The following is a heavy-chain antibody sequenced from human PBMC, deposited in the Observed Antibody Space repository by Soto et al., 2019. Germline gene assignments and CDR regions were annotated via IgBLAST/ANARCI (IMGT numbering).Heavy chain of an antibody. CDR1: GFTFSSYW. D-gene: IGHD6-13*01. CDR3: ARLTHSSSWYTMYY. Sequence: EVQLVESGGGLVQPGGSLRLSCAASGFTFSSYWMNWVRQAPGKGLEWVANIKEDGSEKYYVDSVKGRFTISRDNAKNSLNLQMNSLRAEDTAVYYCARLTHSSSWYTMYYWGQGTLVTVSS. V-gene: IGHV3-7*01. J-gene: IGHJ4*02. CDR2: IKEDGSEK.